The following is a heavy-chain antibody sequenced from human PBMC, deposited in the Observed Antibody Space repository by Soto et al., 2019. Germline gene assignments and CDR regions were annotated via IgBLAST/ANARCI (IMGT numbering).Heavy chain of an antibody. CDR1: GGTFSSYA. CDR2: MNPNSGNT. J-gene: IGHJ4*02. CDR3: RVAGMEAGERTNFDY. D-gene: IGHD6-19*01. V-gene: IGHV1-8*02. Sequence: QVQLVQSGAEVKKPGSSVKVSCKASGGTFSSYAISWVRQAPGQGLEWMGWMNPNSGNTGYAQKFQGRVTMTRNTSISTAYMELSSLRSEDTAVYYCRVAGMEAGERTNFDYWGQGTLVTVSS.